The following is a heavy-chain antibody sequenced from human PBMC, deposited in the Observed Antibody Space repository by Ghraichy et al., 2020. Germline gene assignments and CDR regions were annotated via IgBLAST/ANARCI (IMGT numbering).Heavy chain of an antibody. CDR1: GGSISSSSYY. Sequence: SETLSLTCTVSGGSISSSSYYWGWIRQPPGKGLEWIGSIYYSGSTYYNPSLKSRVTISVDTSKNQFSLKLSSVTAADTAVYYCARLRIVVVPAAIAYYFDYWGQGTLVTVSS. D-gene: IGHD2-2*01. V-gene: IGHV4-39*01. CDR3: ARLRIVVVPAAIAYYFDY. CDR2: IYYSGST. J-gene: IGHJ4*02.